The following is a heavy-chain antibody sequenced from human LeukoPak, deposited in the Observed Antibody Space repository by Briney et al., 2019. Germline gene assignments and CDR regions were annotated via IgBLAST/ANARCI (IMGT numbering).Heavy chain of an antibody. CDR3: AKDRCSNGIGCYYYYMDV. CDR1: GFTLSDSY. Sequence: GGSLRLSCAASGFTLSDSYMSWIRQAPGKGLEWVEYIQYDGSNEQYADSVKGRFSISRDSSKNILYLQMNSLRAEDTAVYYCAKDRCSNGIGCYYYYMDVWGKGTTVTISS. V-gene: IGHV3-30*02. J-gene: IGHJ6*03. D-gene: IGHD2-8*01. CDR2: IQYDGSNE.